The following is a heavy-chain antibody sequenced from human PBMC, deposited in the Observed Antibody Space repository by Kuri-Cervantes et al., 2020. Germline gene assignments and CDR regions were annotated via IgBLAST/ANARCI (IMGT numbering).Heavy chain of an antibody. J-gene: IGHJ4*02. Sequence: ASVKVSCKASGGTFSSYAISWVRQAPGQGLEWMGWISVYNGNTNYAQKFQGRVTMTTDTSTSTAYMELRSLRSDDTAVYYCAMRRIFEGYWGQGTLVTVSS. CDR3: AMRRIFEGY. V-gene: IGHV1-18*01. CDR2: ISVYNGNT. D-gene: IGHD3-3*02. CDR1: GGTFSSYA.